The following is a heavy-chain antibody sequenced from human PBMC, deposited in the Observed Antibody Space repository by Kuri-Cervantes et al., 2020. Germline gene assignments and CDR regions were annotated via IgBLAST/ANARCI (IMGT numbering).Heavy chain of an antibody. V-gene: IGHV4-59*12. J-gene: IGHJ4*02. D-gene: IGHD6-19*01. CDR1: GGSISSYY. Sequence: SETLSLTCTVSGGSISSYYWSWIRQPPGKGLEWIGYIYYSGSTNYNPSLKSRVTISVDASKNQFSLKLSSVTAADTAVYFCARGGWYQDYWGQGTLVTVSS. CDR2: IYYSGST. CDR3: ARGGWYQDY.